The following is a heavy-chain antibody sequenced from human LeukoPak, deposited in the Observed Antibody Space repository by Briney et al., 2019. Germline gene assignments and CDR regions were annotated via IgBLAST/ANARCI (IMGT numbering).Heavy chain of an antibody. Sequence: GASAKVSCKAFGYTFTSNYMHWVRQAPGQGLEWMGIINPSGGSTSYAQKFQGRVTMTRDMSTSTVYTELGSLRSEDTAVYYCARDNEQQLVRKDYYYYYMDVWGKGTTVTVSS. CDR3: ARDNEQQLVRKDYYYYYMDV. D-gene: IGHD6-13*01. CDR2: INPSGGST. CDR1: GYTFTSNY. V-gene: IGHV1-46*01. J-gene: IGHJ6*03.